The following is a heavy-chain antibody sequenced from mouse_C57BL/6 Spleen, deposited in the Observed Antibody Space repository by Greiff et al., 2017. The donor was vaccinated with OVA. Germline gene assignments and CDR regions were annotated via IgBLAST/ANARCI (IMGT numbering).Heavy chain of an antibody. Sequence: QVQLQQPGAELVKPGASVKLSCKASGYTFTSYWMQWVKQRPGQGLEWIGEIDPSDSYTNYNQKFKGKATLTVDTSSSTAYMQFSSLTSEDSAVYYCARGRYFDYWGQGTTLTVSS. V-gene: IGHV1-50*01. CDR1: GYTFTSYW. CDR2: IDPSDSYT. J-gene: IGHJ2*01. CDR3: ARGRYFDY.